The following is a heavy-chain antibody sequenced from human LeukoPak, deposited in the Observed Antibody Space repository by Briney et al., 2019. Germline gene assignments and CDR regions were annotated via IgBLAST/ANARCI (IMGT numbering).Heavy chain of an antibody. CDR3: AGGDSSGWYGSIWFDP. V-gene: IGHV4-59*01. CDR2: IYYSGST. CDR1: GGSISSYY. J-gene: IGHJ5*02. Sequence: PSETLSLTCTVSGGSISSYYWSWIRQPPGKGLEWIGYIYYSGSTNYNPSLKSRVTISVDTSKNQFSLKLSSVTAADTAVYYCAGGDSSGWYGSIWFDPWGQGTLVTVSS. D-gene: IGHD6-19*01.